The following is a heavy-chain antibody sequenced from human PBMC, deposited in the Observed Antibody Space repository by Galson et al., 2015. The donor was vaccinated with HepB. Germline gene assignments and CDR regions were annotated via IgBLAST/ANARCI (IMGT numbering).Heavy chain of an antibody. V-gene: IGHV3-23*01. D-gene: IGHD2-2*01. Sequence: SLRLSCAASGFTFSSYAMSWVRQAPGKGLEWVSAISGSGGSTYYADSVKGRFTISRDNSKNTLYLQMNSLRAEDTAVYYCARDKTSIVVVPAAFDAFDIWGQGTMVTVSS. CDR3: ARDKTSIVVVPAAFDAFDI. CDR2: ISGSGGST. J-gene: IGHJ3*02. CDR1: GFTFSSYA.